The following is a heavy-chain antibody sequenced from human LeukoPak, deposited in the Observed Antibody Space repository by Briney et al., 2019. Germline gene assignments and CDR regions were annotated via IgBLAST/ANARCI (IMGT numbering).Heavy chain of an antibody. V-gene: IGHV1-46*01. CDR2: INPSGGST. Sequence: ASVKVSCKASGYTFTSYYMHWVRQAPGQGLEWMGIINPSGGSTSYAQKFQGRVTMTRDTSTSTVYMELSSLRSEDTAVYYCAGEVEYCSSSYAFDIWGQGTMVTVSS. CDR3: AGEVEYCSSSYAFDI. J-gene: IGHJ3*02. D-gene: IGHD6-6*01. CDR1: GYTFTSYY.